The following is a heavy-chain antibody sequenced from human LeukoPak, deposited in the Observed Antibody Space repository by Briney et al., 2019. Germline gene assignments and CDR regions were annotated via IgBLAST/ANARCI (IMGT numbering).Heavy chain of an antibody. CDR2: IYYTGIT. CDR1: GGSISSHY. D-gene: IGHD3-22*01. CDR3: ARTDSGGYQDY. J-gene: IGHJ4*02. Sequence: SETLSLTCIVSGGSISSHYWTWIRQPPGKGLEWIGYIYYTGITKYNPSVQSRITISVDTSKNQSSLKLNSATAADTAVYFCARTDSGGYQDYWGQGILVTVSS. V-gene: IGHV4-59*11.